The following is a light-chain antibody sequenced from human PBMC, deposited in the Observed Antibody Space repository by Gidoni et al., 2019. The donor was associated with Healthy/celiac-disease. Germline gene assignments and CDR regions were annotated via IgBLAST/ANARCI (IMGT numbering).Light chain of an antibody. V-gene: IGKV3-15*01. CDR2: GAS. CDR1: QSVSSN. J-gene: IGKJ1*01. CDR3: QQYNNWPRT. Sequence: EIVMTQSPATLSVSPGERATLSCRAIQSVSSNFAWYQQKPGQAPRLLIYGASTRATGIPSRFSGSGSGTEFTLTISSLQSEDFAVYYCQQYNNWPRTFGQGTKVEIK.